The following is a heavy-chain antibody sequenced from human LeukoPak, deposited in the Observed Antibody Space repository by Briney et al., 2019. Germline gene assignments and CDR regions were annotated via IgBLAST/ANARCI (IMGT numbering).Heavy chain of an antibody. J-gene: IGHJ4*02. CDR3: ARAEGSIAVTGTDY. CDR2: IYYSGST. D-gene: IGHD6-19*01. V-gene: IGHV4-39*07. CDR1: GGSIGRSIFY. Sequence: PSETLSLTCTVSGGSIGRSIFYWGWIRQPPGKGLEWIGKIYYSGSTYYSPSLKGRVTISLDTSKNQFSLRLTSVTAADTAVYYCARAEGSIAVTGTDYWGQGTLVTVSS.